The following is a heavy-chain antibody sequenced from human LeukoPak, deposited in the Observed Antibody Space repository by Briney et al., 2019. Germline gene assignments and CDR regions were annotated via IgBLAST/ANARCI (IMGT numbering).Heavy chain of an antibody. V-gene: IGHV3-30*18. CDR2: ISYDGSNK. Sequence: PGGSLRLSCAASGFTFSNYGMHWVRQAPGKGLEWVAVISYDGSNKYYADSVKGRFTISRDNSKNTLYLQMNSLRAEDTAVYYCAKGDSGSRSDDAFDIWGQGTMVTVSS. CDR3: AKGDSGSRSDDAFDI. CDR1: GFTFSNYG. J-gene: IGHJ3*02. D-gene: IGHD2-15*01.